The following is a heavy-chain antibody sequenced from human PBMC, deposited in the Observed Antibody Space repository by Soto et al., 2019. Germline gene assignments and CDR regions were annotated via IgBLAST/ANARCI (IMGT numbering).Heavy chain of an antibody. V-gene: IGHV4-39*01. D-gene: IGHD3-3*01. Sequence: SETLSLTCTVSGGSISSSSYYWGWIRQPPGKGLEWIGSIYYSGSTYYNPSLKSRVTISVDTSKNQFSLKLSSVTAADTAVYYCARLPAYDFWSGYYYMDVWGKGTTVTVSS. J-gene: IGHJ6*03. CDR2: IYYSGST. CDR3: ARLPAYDFWSGYYYMDV. CDR1: GGSISSSSYY.